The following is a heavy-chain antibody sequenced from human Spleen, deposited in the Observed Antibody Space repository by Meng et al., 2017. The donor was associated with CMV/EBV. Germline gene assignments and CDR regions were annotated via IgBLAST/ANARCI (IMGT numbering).Heavy chain of an antibody. J-gene: IGHJ5*02. Sequence: CTVSSGPMDSGAYCWSWIRQHPEKGLEWIGYTYYDGTTHYNPSLRSRAAISVDTSKNQFSLRLNSVTAADTAVYYCARQAPDNWFDPWGQGALVTVSS. V-gene: IGHV4-31*03. CDR1: SGPMDSGAYC. CDR2: TYYDGTT. CDR3: ARQAPDNWFDP.